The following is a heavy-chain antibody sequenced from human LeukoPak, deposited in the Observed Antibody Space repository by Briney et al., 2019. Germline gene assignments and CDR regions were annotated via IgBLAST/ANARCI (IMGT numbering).Heavy chain of an antibody. J-gene: IGHJ5*02. CDR3: ARPNRAGWFDP. CDR1: GGSISSSNYY. Sequence: SETLSLTCTVSGGSISSSNYYWGWIRQPPGKGLEWIGSIYYSGSTYYNPSLKSRVTISVDTSKNQFSLKLSSVTAADTAVYYCARPNRAGWFDPWGQGTLVTVSS. D-gene: IGHD6-13*01. CDR2: IYYSGST. V-gene: IGHV4-39*01.